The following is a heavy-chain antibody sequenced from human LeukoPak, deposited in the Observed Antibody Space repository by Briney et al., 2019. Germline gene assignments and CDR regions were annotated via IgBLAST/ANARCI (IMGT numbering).Heavy chain of an antibody. Sequence: GSSVKVSCKASGGTFTSYAISWVPQAPGQGLEWRGGIIPIFGTANYAQKFQGRVTITADESTSTAYMELSSLRSEDTAVYYCARDEGIRNGSYSSPFDYWGQGTLVTVSS. CDR3: ARDEGIRNGSYSSPFDY. CDR2: IIPIFGTA. V-gene: IGHV1-69*01. CDR1: GGTFTSYA. J-gene: IGHJ4*02. D-gene: IGHD1-26*01.